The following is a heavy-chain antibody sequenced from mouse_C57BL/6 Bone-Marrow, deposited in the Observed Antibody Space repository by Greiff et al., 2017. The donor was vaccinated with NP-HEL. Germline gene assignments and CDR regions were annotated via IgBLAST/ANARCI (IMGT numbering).Heavy chain of an antibody. V-gene: IGHV1-78*01. J-gene: IGHJ2*01. CDR3: ARWRQPVYFDY. CDR2: IYPRDGST. CDR1: GYTFTDHT. Sequence: VKLQESDAELVKPGASVKISCKVSGYTFTDHTIHWMKQRPEQGLEWIGYIYPRDGSTKYNEKFKGKATLPADKSSSTAYMQLNSLTSEDSAVYVCARWRQPVYFDYWGQGTTLTVSS. D-gene: IGHD3-2*01.